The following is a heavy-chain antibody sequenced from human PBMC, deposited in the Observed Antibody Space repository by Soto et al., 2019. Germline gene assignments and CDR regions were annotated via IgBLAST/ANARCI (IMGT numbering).Heavy chain of an antibody. J-gene: IGHJ4*02. V-gene: IGHV4-34*01. Sequence: TSETLSLTCAVYGGSFSGYYWSWIRQPPGKGLEWIGEINHSGSTNYNPSLKSRVTISVDTSKNQFSLKLSSVTAADTAVYYCARGGGRTVTTSGRLDYWGQGTLVTVS. D-gene: IGHD4-17*01. CDR3: ARGGGRTVTTSGRLDY. CDR1: GGSFSGYY. CDR2: INHSGST.